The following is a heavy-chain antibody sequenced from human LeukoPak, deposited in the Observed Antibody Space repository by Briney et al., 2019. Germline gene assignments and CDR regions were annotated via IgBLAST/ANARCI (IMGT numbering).Heavy chain of an antibody. CDR3: TRSYCGGDCYYLNDF. D-gene: IGHD2-21*02. J-gene: IGHJ4*02. CDR1: GLTFSPYT. CDR2: ISYDGINK. V-gene: IGHV3-30-3*01. Sequence: GGSLRLSCAASGLTFSPYTMHWVRQAPGKGLEWVAVISYDGINKYYADSVKGRFTISRDNSKNTLYLQMNSLRAEDTAVYFCTRSYCGGDCYYLNDFWGQGTLVTVSS.